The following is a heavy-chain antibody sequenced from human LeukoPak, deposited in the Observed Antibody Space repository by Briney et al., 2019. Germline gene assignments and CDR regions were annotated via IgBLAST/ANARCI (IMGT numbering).Heavy chain of an antibody. Sequence: GGSLRLSCAASGFTFRTYGMHWVRQAPGKGLEWVAVIWYDGINKYYADSVKGRFTISRDNSKNTLYLQMNSLRAEDTALYYCARDYYDSSGYSFGALDIWGQGTMVTVSS. V-gene: IGHV3-33*08. CDR2: IWYDGINK. CDR1: GFTFRTYG. J-gene: IGHJ3*02. D-gene: IGHD3-22*01. CDR3: ARDYYDSSGYSFGALDI.